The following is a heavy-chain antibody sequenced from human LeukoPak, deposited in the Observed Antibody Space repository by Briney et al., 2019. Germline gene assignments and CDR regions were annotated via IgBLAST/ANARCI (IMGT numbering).Heavy chain of an antibody. D-gene: IGHD6-13*01. CDR3: AKTRYSSSWLHDY. CDR1: GFTFSSTS. J-gene: IGHJ4*02. V-gene: IGHV3-23*01. CDR2: TVGGGDGT. Sequence: GGSLRLSCAASGFTFSSTSMSWVRQAPGKGLEWVAVTVGGGDGTYYADSVKGRFTISRDNSKNTLYLQMNSLRAEDTAVYYCAKTRYSSSWLHDYWGQGTLVTVSS.